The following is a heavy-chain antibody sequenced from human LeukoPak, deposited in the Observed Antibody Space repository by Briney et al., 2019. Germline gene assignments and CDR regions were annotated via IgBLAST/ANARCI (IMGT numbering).Heavy chain of an antibody. CDR1: GFTLSTFD. Sequence: GGSLRLSCAASGFTLSTFDMNWVRQAPGKGLEWVSSISTSSRYIYYRDSVKGRFTISRDDAKNSLYLQMNSLTVEDTAVYYCARADCSGSTCYLRHSWFDPWGQGTLVTVSS. D-gene: IGHD2-2*01. CDR3: ARADCSGSTCYLRHSWFDP. V-gene: IGHV3-21*06. CDR2: ISTSSRYI. J-gene: IGHJ5*02.